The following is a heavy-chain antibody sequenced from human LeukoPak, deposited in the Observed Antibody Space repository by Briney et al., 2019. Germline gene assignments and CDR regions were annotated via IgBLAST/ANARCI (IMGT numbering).Heavy chain of an antibody. V-gene: IGHV4-30-4*01. D-gene: IGHD3-16*02. CDR2: IYSSGSM. CDR3: TRGGFSFDEAFDT. CDR1: GDSISRGDYY. Sequence: SETLSLTCTVSGDSISRGDYYWSWIRQPPGKGLEWIGYIYSSGSMHYKPTLRSRATISVDTPKNQFFLKLTSVTATDTAVYYCTRGGFSFDEAFDTWGQGTTVSVSS. J-gene: IGHJ3*02.